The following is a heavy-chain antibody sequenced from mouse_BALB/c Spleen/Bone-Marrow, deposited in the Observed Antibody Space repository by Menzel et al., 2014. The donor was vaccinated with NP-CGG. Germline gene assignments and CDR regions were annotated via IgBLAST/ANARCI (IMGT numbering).Heavy chain of an antibody. J-gene: IGHJ1*01. Sequence: EVQRVESGGGLVQPGGSRKLSCAASGFTFSSFGMHWLRQAPEKGLEWVASVRSGSRTIYYADTVKGRFTISRDNPKNSLFLQMTRLRSEDTAMYDGAREYGNSVAPGYDDVWGVGTTVTVSS. D-gene: IGHD2-10*02. V-gene: IGHV5-17*02. CDR1: GFTFSSFG. CDR3: AREYGNSVAPGYDDV. CDR2: VRSGSRTI.